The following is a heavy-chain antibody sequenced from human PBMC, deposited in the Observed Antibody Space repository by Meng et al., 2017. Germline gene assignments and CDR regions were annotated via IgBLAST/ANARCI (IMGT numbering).Heavy chain of an antibody. CDR1: GGSVSSGSYY. D-gene: IGHD6-19*01. J-gene: IGHJ4*02. Sequence: LQGPGPGLVRPSETLSLTCTVSGGSVSSGSYYWSWIRQPPGKGLEWIGYIYYSGSTNYNPSLKRRVTISVDTSKNQFSLKLSSVTAADTAVYYCARAIAVAGITIDYWGQGTLVTVSS. CDR3: ARAIAVAGITIDY. V-gene: IGHV4-61*01. CDR2: IYYSGST.